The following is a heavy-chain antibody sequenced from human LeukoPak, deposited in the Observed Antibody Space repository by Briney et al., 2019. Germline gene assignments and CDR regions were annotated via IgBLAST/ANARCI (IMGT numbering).Heavy chain of an antibody. CDR3: AARDCSTTSCHAGLFDY. V-gene: IGHV3-53*01. CDR1: GLSVSSKY. Sequence: GGSLRLSCAASGLSVSSKYMNWVRQAPGKGLEWVSLLYSGGSTYYADSVKGRFTISRDSSKNTVYLQMNSLRAEDTAVYYCAARDCSTTSCHAGLFDYWGQGTQVTVSS. J-gene: IGHJ4*02. D-gene: IGHD2-2*01. CDR2: LYSGGST.